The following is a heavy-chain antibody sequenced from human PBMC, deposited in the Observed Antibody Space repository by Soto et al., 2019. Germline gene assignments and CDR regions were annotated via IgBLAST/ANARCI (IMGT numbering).Heavy chain of an antibody. CDR2: VYKTGST. D-gene: IGHD3-3*01. Sequence: WTWIRQPPGKGLEWIGYVYKTGSTNYNPSLKSRVTISLDTSKNQFFLNLRSVTSADTAVYYCAGMSFTVFGEVIDNFYFYGMDVWGQGTTVTVSS. J-gene: IGHJ6*02. CDR3: AGMSFTVFGEVIDNFYFYGMDV. V-gene: IGHV4-59*03.